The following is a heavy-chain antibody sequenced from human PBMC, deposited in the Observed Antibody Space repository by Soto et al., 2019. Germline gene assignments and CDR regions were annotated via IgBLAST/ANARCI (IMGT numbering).Heavy chain of an antibody. J-gene: IGHJ4*02. Sequence: SETLSLTCTVSGGCITHYYPTCIRQPPGKGLEWMGYIYYSGTTTNYNPSLKSRVTLSVDTSKNQFSLKLSSVTAADTAVYYCARLGGSYAVPHFDYWGQGTLVTVSS. CDR1: GGCITHYY. D-gene: IGHD1-26*01. CDR2: IYYSGTT. V-gene: IGHV4-59*08. CDR3: ARLGGSYAVPHFDY.